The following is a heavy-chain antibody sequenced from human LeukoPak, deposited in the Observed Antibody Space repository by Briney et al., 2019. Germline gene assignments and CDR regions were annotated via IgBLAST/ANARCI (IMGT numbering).Heavy chain of an antibody. CDR1: GFTFSNYA. J-gene: IGHJ4*02. CDR3: AKSVITFGGVIGKFDY. Sequence: GGSLRLSCAASGFTFSNYAMSWVRQAPGKGLEWVSGISVSGGSTYYADSVRGRFTISRDNSKNTLYLQMNSLRAEDTAVYYCAKSVITFGGVIGKFDYWGQGTLATVSS. D-gene: IGHD3-16*02. V-gene: IGHV3-23*01. CDR2: ISVSGGST.